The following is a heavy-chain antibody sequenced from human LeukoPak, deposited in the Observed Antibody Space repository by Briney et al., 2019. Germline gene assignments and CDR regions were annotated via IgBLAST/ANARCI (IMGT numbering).Heavy chain of an antibody. V-gene: IGHV3-21*01. J-gene: IGHJ4*02. CDR3: SRDRLGGLVY. CDR1: GFDFSTYA. CDR2: ISSMCNYI. Sequence: PGGSLRLSCAASGFDFSTYAINWVRQAPGKGLEWVSSISSMCNYIFYADAVKGRFTISRDNAKNSVYLQMHSLRPEGTAVYYCSRDRLGGLVYWGERTLVTVSS. D-gene: IGHD5-12*01.